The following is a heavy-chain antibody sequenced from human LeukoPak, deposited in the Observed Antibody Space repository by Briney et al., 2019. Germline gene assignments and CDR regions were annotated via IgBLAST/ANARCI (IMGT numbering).Heavy chain of an antibody. D-gene: IGHD5/OR15-5a*01. CDR3: AREGPLRPLDY. CDR1: GGSFCGYY. Sequence: PSETLSLTCAVYGGSFCGYYWSWIRQPPGKGLEWIGEINHSGSTNYNPSLKSRVTISVDTSKNQFSLKLSSVTAADTAVYYCAREGPLRPLDYWGQGTLVTVSS. J-gene: IGHJ4*02. V-gene: IGHV4-34*01. CDR2: INHSGST.